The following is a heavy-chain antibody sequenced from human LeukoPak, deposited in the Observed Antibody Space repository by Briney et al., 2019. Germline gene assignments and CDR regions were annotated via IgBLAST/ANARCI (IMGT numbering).Heavy chain of an antibody. J-gene: IGHJ3*02. V-gene: IGHV3-49*04. Sequence: GGSLRLSCTASGFPFGDYAMSWVRKAPGKGLGWVGFIRSKAYGGTTEYAASVKGRFTISTDDSKSIAYLQMNSLKTEDTAVYYCTRDGSGWYLDAFDIWGQGTMVTVSS. CDR1: GFPFGDYA. D-gene: IGHD6-19*01. CDR3: TRDGSGWYLDAFDI. CDR2: IRSKAYGGTT.